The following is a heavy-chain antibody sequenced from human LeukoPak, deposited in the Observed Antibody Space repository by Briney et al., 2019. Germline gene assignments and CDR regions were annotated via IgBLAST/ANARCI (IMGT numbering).Heavy chain of an antibody. CDR1: GGSISSGDYY. J-gene: IGHJ3*02. D-gene: IGHD4-23*01. CDR2: IYYSGST. V-gene: IGHV4-30-4*01. Sequence: SQTLSLTCTVSGGSISSGDYYWSWIRQPPGKGLEWIGYIYYSGSTYYNPSLKGRVTISVDTSKNQFSLKLSSVTAADTAVYYCARSYGGNSYGAFDIWGQGTMVTVSS. CDR3: ARSYGGNSYGAFDI.